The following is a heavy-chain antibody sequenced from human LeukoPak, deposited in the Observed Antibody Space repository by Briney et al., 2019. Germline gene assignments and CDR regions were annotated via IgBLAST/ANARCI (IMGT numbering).Heavy chain of an antibody. CDR3: ARDQKTHSSGYYYSYYFDY. CDR1: GFTFSSYA. D-gene: IGHD3-22*01. CDR2: ISYDGSNK. V-gene: IGHV3-30-3*01. J-gene: IGHJ4*02. Sequence: PGGSLRLSCAASGFTFSSYAMHWVRQAPGKGLEWVAVISYDGSNKYYADSVKGRFTIPRDNSKNTLYLQMNSLRAEDTAVYYCARDQKTHSSGYYYSYYFDYWGQGTLVTVSS.